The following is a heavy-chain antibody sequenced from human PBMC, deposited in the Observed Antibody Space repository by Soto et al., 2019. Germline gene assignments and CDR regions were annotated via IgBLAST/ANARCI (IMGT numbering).Heavy chain of an antibody. V-gene: IGHV3-30*14. D-gene: IGHD3-3*01. CDR2: ISYDGSKK. Sequence: QVQLVESGGGVVQPGRSLRLSCAASRFTFTSYAMHWVRQAPGKGLEWVAVISYDGSKKYYEDSVKGRFTISRDNSKNTLYLQMISLRAEDTALYLCAKEQNTDYAFWIGSGAFDVWVQGSMVT. CDR1: RFTFTSYA. CDR3: AKEQNTDYAFWIGSGAFDV. J-gene: IGHJ3*01.